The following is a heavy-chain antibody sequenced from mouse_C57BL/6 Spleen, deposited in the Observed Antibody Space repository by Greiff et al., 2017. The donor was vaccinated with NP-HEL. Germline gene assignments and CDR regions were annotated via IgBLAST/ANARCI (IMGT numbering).Heavy chain of an antibody. CDR3: TTGWLLREYAMDY. D-gene: IGHD2-3*01. J-gene: IGHJ4*01. CDR2: IDPADGDT. Sequence: EVQLQQSGAELVRPGASVKLSCTASGFNIKDYYMHWVKQRPEQGLEWIGRIDPADGDTEYAPKFQGKATMTADTSSNTAYLQLSSLTSEDTAVYYCTTGWLLREYAMDYWGQGTSVTVSS. CDR1: GFNIKDYY. V-gene: IGHV14-1*01.